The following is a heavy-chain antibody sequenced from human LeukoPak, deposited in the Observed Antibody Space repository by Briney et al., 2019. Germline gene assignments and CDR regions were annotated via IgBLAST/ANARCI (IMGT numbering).Heavy chain of an antibody. Sequence: GGSLRLSCAASGFTFSSYGMHWVRQAPGKGLEWVAVIWYDGSNKYYADSVKGRFTISRDNSKNTLYLQMNSLRAEDTAVYYCARDPDYDILTGHFDYWGQGTLVTVS. CDR3: ARDPDYDILTGHFDY. CDR2: IWYDGSNK. V-gene: IGHV3-33*01. D-gene: IGHD3-9*01. CDR1: GFTFSSYG. J-gene: IGHJ4*02.